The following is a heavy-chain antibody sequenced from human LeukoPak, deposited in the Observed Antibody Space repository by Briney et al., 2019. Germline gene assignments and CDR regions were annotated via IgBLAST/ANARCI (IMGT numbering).Heavy chain of an antibody. CDR3: ASRKLSITMVRGVPGDAFDI. J-gene: IGHJ3*02. V-gene: IGHV3-11*04. D-gene: IGHD3-10*01. Sequence: PGGSLRLSCAASGFSFRDFYMSWIRQAPGRGLEWVSHISSSGSTIHYADSVKGRFTISRDNAKNSLYLQMNSLRAEDTAVYYCASRKLSITMVRGVPGDAFDIWGQGTMVTVSS. CDR2: ISSSGSTI. CDR1: GFSFRDFY.